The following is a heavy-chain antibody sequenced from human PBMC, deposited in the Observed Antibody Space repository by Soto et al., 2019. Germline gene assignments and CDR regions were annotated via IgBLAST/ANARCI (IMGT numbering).Heavy chain of an antibody. V-gene: IGHV4-30-4*01. D-gene: IGHD2-15*01. Sequence: PSETLSLTCTVSGGSISSGDYYWSWIRQPPGKGLEWIGYIYYSGSTYYNPSLKSRVTISVDTSKNQFSLKLSSVTAADTAVYYCARSKYTVVGAFDYWGQGTLVTVSS. CDR2: IYYSGST. J-gene: IGHJ4*02. CDR1: GGSISSGDYY. CDR3: ARSKYTVVGAFDY.